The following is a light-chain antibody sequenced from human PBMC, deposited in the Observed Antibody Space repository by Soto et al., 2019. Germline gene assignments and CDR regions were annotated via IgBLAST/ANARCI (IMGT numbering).Light chain of an antibody. CDR3: HQYGTSPNT. CDR1: RGVNTY. J-gene: IGKJ3*01. Sequence: PGERATFSCRASRGVNTYLGWYQQKPGQAPRLLIYDASSRATGIPDRFSGSGSGTDFTLTISRLEPEDFAVYYCHQYGTSPNTFGPGTKVDIK. V-gene: IGKV3-20*01. CDR2: DAS.